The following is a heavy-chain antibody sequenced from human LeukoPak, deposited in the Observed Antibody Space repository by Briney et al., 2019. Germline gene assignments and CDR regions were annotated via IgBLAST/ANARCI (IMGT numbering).Heavy chain of an antibody. CDR3: AKGLLYNWNDGHVDY. V-gene: IGHV3-23*01. CDR2: ISGSGGST. J-gene: IGHJ4*02. CDR1: GFTFSSYA. Sequence: PGGSLRLSCAASGFTFSSYAMSWVRQAPGKGLEWVSAISGSGGSTYYADSVKGRFTISRDNSKNTLYLQMSSLRAEDTAVYYCAKGLLYNWNDGHVDYWGQGTLVTVSS. D-gene: IGHD1-20*01.